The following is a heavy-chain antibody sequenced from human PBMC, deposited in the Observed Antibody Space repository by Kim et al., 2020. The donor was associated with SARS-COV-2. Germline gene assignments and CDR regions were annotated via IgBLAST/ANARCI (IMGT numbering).Heavy chain of an antibody. V-gene: IGHV3-21*01. CDR2: ISSSSSYI. CDR3: ARDQNDYGDLSFDY. Sequence: GGSLRLSCAASGFTFSSYSMNWVRQAPGKGLEWVSSISSSSSYIYYADSVKGRFTISRDNAKNSLYLQMNSLRAEDTAVYYCARDQNDYGDLSFDYWGQGTLVTVSS. J-gene: IGHJ4*02. D-gene: IGHD4-17*01. CDR1: GFTFSSYS.